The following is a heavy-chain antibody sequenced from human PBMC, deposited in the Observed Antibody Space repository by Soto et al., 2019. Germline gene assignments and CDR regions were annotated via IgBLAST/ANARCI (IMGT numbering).Heavy chain of an antibody. D-gene: IGHD3-22*01. Sequence: QVQLVESGGGVVQPGRSLRLSCAASGFTFSSYAIHWVRQAPGKGLDGVAVISYDGTSKYYAQSVKGRFTISRDNSKNTLYLQMNSLRAEDTAVYYCSTPRFPVVTLSPHFDYWGQGALVTVSS. CDR1: GFTFSSYA. V-gene: IGHV3-30-3*01. CDR2: ISYDGTSK. CDR3: STPRFPVVTLSPHFDY. J-gene: IGHJ4*02.